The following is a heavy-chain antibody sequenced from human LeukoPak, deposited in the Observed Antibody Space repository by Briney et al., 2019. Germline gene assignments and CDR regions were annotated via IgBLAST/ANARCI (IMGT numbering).Heavy chain of an antibody. CDR3: AIWARVAPDILTPRPRDY. D-gene: IGHD3-9*01. V-gene: IGHV3-21*01. CDR1: GFTFSSYS. CDR2: ISNSSSYI. Sequence: GGSLRLSCAASGFTFSSYSMNWVRQAPGKGLEWVSSISNSSSYIYYADSVKGRFTISRDNAKNSLYLQMNSLRAEDTAVYYCAIWARVAPDILTPRPRDYWGQGTLVTVSS. J-gene: IGHJ4*02.